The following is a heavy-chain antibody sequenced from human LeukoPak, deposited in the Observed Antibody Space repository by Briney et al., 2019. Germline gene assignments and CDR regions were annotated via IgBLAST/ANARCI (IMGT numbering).Heavy chain of an antibody. CDR1: GGSFSGYY. V-gene: IGHV4-34*01. D-gene: IGHD3-9*01. J-gene: IGHJ6*03. CDR2: INHSGST. Sequence: ETLSLTCAVYGGSFSGYYWSWIRQPPGKGLEWIGEINHSGSTNYNPSLKSRVTISVDTSKNQFSLKLSSVTAADTAVYYCARGGILILTGGNMDVWCKGTTVTVSS. CDR3: ARGGILILTGGNMDV.